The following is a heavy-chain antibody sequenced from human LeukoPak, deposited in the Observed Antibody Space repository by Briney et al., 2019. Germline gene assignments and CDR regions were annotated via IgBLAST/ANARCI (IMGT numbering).Heavy chain of an antibody. D-gene: IGHD6-19*01. CDR3: ARGRSGWYYFDY. V-gene: IGHV3-21*01. Sequence: GGSLRLSCAASGFTFSSYWMNWVRQAPGKGLEWVSSISSSSSYIYYADSVKGRFTISRDNAKNSLYLQMNSLRAEDTAVYYCARGRSGWYYFDYWGQGTLVTVSS. CDR1: GFTFSSYW. J-gene: IGHJ4*02. CDR2: ISSSSSYI.